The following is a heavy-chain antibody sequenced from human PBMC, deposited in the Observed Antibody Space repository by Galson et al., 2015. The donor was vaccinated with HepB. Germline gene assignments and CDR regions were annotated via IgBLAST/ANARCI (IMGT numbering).Heavy chain of an antibody. J-gene: IGHJ6*02. CDR3: AQDLEQLDYYYSMDV. Sequence: SVKVSCKASGGTFSSYAVSWVRQAPGQGLEWMGRIIPILGIAHYAQKFQGRVTIAADKSTSTVYMELSSLRSEDTAVYYCAQDLEQLDYYYSMDVWGQGTTVTVSS. CDR1: GGTFSSYA. CDR2: IIPILGIA. D-gene: IGHD1-1*01. V-gene: IGHV1-69*04.